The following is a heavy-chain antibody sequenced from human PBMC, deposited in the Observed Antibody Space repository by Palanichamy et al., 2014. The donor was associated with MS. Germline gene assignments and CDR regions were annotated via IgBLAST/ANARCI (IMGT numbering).Heavy chain of an antibody. CDR1: GFIPSSYV. CDR2: IWYDESNK. V-gene: IGHV3-33*01. D-gene: IGHD6-19*01. J-gene: IGHJ6*02. Sequence: QEQLVESGGGVVQPGRSLRLSCAASGFIPSSYVMHWVRQAPGKGLEWVAVIWYDESNKYYAESVKGRFTISRDKSKSTLYLQMNSLRAEDTAVYYCAREVISGSGWTCGMDVWGQGTAVTVSS. CDR3: AREVISGSGWTCGMDV.